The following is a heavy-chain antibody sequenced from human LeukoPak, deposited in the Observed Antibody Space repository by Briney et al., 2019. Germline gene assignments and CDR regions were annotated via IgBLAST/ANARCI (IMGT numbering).Heavy chain of an antibody. CDR3: AVGIAARALFDY. J-gene: IGHJ4*02. Sequence: HSGGSLRLSCAASGFTFSVYAMSWVRQAPGKGLEWVSAISGSGGSTYYADSVKGRFTISRDNSKNTLYLQMNSLRAEDTAVYYCAVGIAARALFDYWGQGTLVTVSS. D-gene: IGHD6-6*01. V-gene: IGHV3-23*01. CDR1: GFTFSVYA. CDR2: ISGSGGST.